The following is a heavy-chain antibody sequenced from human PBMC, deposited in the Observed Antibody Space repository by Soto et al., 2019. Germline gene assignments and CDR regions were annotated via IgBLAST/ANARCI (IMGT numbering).Heavy chain of an antibody. V-gene: IGHV4-30-2*01. CDR3: ARGQGAAAGHSNFDY. CDR1: GGSISGTTYS. Sequence: QLQLQESGSGLVKPSQTLSLTCAVSGGSISGTTYSWSWIRQPPGKGLEWIGYIYDSGNTYYNPSLKSQFSISARTCKNQFSLKLSSVTAADTAVYYCARGQGAAAGHSNFDYWGQGALVTVSS. CDR2: IYDSGNT. D-gene: IGHD6-13*01. J-gene: IGHJ4*02.